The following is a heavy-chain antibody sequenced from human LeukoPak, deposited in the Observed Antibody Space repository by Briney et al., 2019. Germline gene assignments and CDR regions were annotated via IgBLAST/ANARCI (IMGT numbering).Heavy chain of an antibody. Sequence: PSETLSLTCAVYGGSFSGYYWSWIRQPPGKGLEWNGEINHSGSTNYNPYLKSRVTISVDTSKNQFSLKLSSVTAADTAVYYCARSLVAGSPIGYWGQGTLVTVSS. CDR1: GGSFSGYY. CDR2: INHSGST. CDR3: ARSLVAGSPIGY. D-gene: IGHD6-19*01. J-gene: IGHJ4*02. V-gene: IGHV4-34*01.